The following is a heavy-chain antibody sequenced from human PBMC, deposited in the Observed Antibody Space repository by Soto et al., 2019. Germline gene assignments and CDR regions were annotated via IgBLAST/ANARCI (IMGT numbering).Heavy chain of an antibody. V-gene: IGHV3-30-3*01. D-gene: IGHD3-3*01. CDR3: ARDPHPSYDFWSGFNY. Sequence: QVQLVESGGGVVQPGRSLRLSCAASGFTFSSYAMHWVCQAPGKRLEWVAVISYDGSNKYYADSVKGRFTISRDNSKNTLYLQMNSLRAEDTAVYFCARDPHPSYDFWSGFNYWGQGTLVTVSS. CDR1: GFTFSSYA. CDR2: ISYDGSNK. J-gene: IGHJ4*02.